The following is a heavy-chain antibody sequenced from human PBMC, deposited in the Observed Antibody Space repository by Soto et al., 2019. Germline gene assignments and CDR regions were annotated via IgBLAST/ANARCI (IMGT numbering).Heavy chain of an antibody. J-gene: IGHJ6*02. Sequence: GGSLSLSCVASGFSISVYAVNWVRQAPGRGQEWVSFIRRDSRTIYYEDSVEGRFTVARDNARNSVSLQMDSLRDEDAAVYYCARIKLVEWFFINVDVYDMDVCGQCTPVTVS. D-gene: IGHD3-3*01. V-gene: IGHV3-48*02. CDR1: GFSISVYA. CDR3: ARIKLVEWFFINVDVYDMDV. CDR2: IRRDSRTI.